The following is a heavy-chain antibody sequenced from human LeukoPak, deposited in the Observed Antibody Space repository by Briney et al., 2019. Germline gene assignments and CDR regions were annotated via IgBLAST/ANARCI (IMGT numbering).Heavy chain of an antibody. Sequence: GGSLRLSCAASGFTFSSYAMSWVRQAPGKGLEWVSAISSGGNTYYADSVKGRFTIPRDDSKNTLYLQVNSLRAEDTAVYYCARDGGYYDSGECYWGQGTLVTVSS. V-gene: IGHV3-23*01. J-gene: IGHJ4*02. CDR2: ISSGGNT. CDR1: GFTFSSYA. D-gene: IGHD3-22*01. CDR3: ARDGGYYDSGECY.